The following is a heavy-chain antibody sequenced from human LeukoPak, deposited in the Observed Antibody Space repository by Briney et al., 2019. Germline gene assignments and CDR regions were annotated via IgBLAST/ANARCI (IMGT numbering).Heavy chain of an antibody. CDR2: VKQDESEK. J-gene: IGHJ4*02. CDR3: ARLVGDVTTWDC. CDR1: GFSFSNYW. D-gene: IGHD1-26*01. V-gene: IGHV3-7*03. Sequence: GGSLRLSCTASGFSFSNYWMSWVRQAPGKGLEWVASVKQDESEKYYVDSVKGRFTTSRDNAKSSLYLQMNALRGEDTAVYYCARLVGDVTTWDCWGQGTLVTVSS.